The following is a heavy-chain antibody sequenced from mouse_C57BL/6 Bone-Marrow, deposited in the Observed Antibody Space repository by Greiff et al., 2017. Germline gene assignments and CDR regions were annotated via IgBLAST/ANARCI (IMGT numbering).Heavy chain of an antibody. Sequence: EVKLVESGGDLVKPGGSLKLSCAASGFTFSSYGMSWVRQTPDKRLEWVATISSGGSYTYYPASVKGRFTISRDNAKNTLYLQMSSLKSEDTAMYYCARQLCDYWGQGTTLTVSS. CDR2: ISSGGSYT. V-gene: IGHV5-6*01. CDR1: GFTFSSYG. CDR3: ARQLCDY. J-gene: IGHJ2*01.